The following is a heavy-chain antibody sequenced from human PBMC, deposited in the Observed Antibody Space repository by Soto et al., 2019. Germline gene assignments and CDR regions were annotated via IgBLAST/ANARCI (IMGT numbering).Heavy chain of an antibody. CDR1: VYSFNSYW. Sequence: PGESLKISCKGSVYSFNSYWIGWVRQMPGRGLEWMAIINPVDSDTRYSPSFQGQVTISADKSINTAYLQWSSLKASDTAMYYCARQGGGAVSLDYWGLGTLVTVSS. CDR3: ARQGGGAVSLDY. CDR2: INPVDSDT. V-gene: IGHV5-51*01. D-gene: IGHD3-16*01. J-gene: IGHJ4*02.